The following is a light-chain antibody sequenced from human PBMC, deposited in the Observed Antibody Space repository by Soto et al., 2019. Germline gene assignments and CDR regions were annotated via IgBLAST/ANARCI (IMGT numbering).Light chain of an antibody. CDR2: KAS. J-gene: IGKJ1*01. V-gene: IGKV1-5*03. Sequence: DIEMTQSPSTLPASVGDRVTITCRASQSISSWLAWYQQKPGRAPQLLIYKASSIEGGLPTRFSGSGSGTEFTLTISSLQPDDFAAYYYHHYSSSWTFGQGTKVELK. CDR3: HHYSSSWT. CDR1: QSISSW.